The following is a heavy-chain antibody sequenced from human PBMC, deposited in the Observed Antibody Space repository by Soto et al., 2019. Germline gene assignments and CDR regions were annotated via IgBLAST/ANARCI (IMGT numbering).Heavy chain of an antibody. CDR2: ILSSSGSI. CDR3: ARDSGEQLGRRGFYYYYMDV. CDR1: GVTFSSFS. Sequence: EVQLVESGGGLVKPGGSLRLSCAASGVTFSSFSFNWVRQAPGKGLEWVSFILSSSGSIYYADSVKGRFTISRDNAKKSLYLQMNSLKDEDTAVYYCARDSGEQLGRRGFYYYYMDVWGKGTTVTVSS. V-gene: IGHV3-21*01. D-gene: IGHD6-6*01. J-gene: IGHJ6*03.